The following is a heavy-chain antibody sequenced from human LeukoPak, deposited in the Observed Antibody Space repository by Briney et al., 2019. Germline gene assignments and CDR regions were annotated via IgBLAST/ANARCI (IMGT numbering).Heavy chain of an antibody. Sequence: SETLSLTCAVYGGSFSGYYWSWIRQPPGKGLEWIGEINHSGSTNYNPSLKSRVTISVDTSKNQFSLKLSSVTAADTAVYYCARGGNYYDFWSGYRYYFDYRGQGTLVTVSS. CDR3: ARGGNYYDFWSGYRYYFDY. CDR2: INHSGST. D-gene: IGHD3-3*01. J-gene: IGHJ4*02. V-gene: IGHV4-34*01. CDR1: GGSFSGYY.